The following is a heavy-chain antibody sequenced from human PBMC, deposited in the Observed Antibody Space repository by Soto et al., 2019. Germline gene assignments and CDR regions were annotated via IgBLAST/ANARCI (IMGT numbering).Heavy chain of an antibody. J-gene: IGHJ5*01. V-gene: IGHV2-5*01. CDR2: VYWHDDK. CDR3: AHSHVYILTGTFDS. D-gene: IGHD3-9*01. Sequence: QITLKESGPSLVKPTQTLTLTCTFSGFSLTNTGVTVGWIRQPPGNALQWLALVYWHDDKRYNPSLRNRLTTAKDTSKTRVVLTLAIAGSVDTATYYCAHSHVYILTGTFDSWGRGTLVTVSS. CDR1: GFSLTNTGVT.